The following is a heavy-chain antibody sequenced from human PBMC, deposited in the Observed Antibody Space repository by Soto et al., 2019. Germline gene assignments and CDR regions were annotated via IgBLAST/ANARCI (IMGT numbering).Heavy chain of an antibody. CDR3: AKGPNYYDSSGYNY. CDR2: ISGSGAST. D-gene: IGHD3-22*01. CDR1: GFTFSSYA. J-gene: IGHJ4*02. V-gene: IGHV3-23*01. Sequence: GGSLRLSCAASGFTFSSYAMSWVRQAPGKGLEWVSAISGSGASTYYADSAKGRFTISRDNSKNTLYLQMNSLRAEDTAVYYCAKGPNYYDSSGYNYWGQGTLVTVSS.